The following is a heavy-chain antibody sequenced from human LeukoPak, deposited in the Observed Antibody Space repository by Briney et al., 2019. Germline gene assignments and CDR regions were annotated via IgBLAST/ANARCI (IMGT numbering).Heavy chain of an antibody. CDR2: ISGSGGRT. CDR3: AKGRSAAMIVAAFDY. J-gene: IGHJ4*02. CDR1: GFTFSSYA. D-gene: IGHD3-22*01. V-gene: IGHV3-23*01. Sequence: GGSLRLSCAASGFTFSSYAMSWVRQAPGKGLEWVSVISGSGGRTYYEDSVKGRFTISKDNSKNTLYLQMNSLRAEDTAVYYCAKGRSAAMIVAAFDYWGQGTLVTVSS.